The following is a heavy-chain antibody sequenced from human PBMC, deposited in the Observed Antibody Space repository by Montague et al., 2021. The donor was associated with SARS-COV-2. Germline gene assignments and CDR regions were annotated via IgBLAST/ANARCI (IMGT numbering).Heavy chain of an antibody. Sequence: SETLSLTCAVYGGSLSGYYWAWIRQTPAKGLEWIGEINHSGSTNYNPSLKSRLTISVDTSKKQFSLKLNSMTAADTAVYYCARGADYDFWSGFLRYKWFDPWALGTPVTFPS. V-gene: IGHV4-34*01. J-gene: IGHJ5*02. CDR2: INHSGST. D-gene: IGHD3-3*01. CDR1: GGSLSGYY. CDR3: ARGADYDFWSGFLRYKWFDP.